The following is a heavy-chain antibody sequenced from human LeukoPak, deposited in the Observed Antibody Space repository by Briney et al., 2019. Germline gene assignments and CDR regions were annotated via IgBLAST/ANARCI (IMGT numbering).Heavy chain of an antibody. CDR2: ISSSGSTK. CDR3: ARGGLSIMGY. V-gene: IGHV3-48*01. J-gene: IGHJ4*02. Sequence: GGSLRLSCEASVITFSSYSMNWVRQAPWKGLEWVSYISSSGSTKYYADSVKGRFTISRDNARNSLCLQMNSLRAEDTAVYFCARGGLSIMGYWGQGTLVTVSS. CDR1: VITFSSYS. D-gene: IGHD2/OR15-2a*01.